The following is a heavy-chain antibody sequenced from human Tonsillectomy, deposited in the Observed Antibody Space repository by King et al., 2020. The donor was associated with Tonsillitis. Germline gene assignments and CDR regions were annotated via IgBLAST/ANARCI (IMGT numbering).Heavy chain of an antibody. D-gene: IGHD4-17*01. CDR3: AGALGDYGVIDYWYFYL. CDR2: ISSSSSYT. CDR1: GFTFSDYY. Sequence: VQLVESGGGLVKPGGSLRLSCAASGFTFSDYYMSWIRQAPGKGLEWVSYISSSSSYTNYADSVKGRFTISRDNAKNSLYLQMNSLRAEDTAVYYCAGALGDYGVIDYWYFYLWGRGTLVTVSS. J-gene: IGHJ2*01. V-gene: IGHV3-11*06.